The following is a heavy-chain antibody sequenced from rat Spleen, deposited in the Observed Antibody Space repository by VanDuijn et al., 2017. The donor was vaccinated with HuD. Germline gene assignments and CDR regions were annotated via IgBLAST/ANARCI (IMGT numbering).Heavy chain of an antibody. J-gene: IGHJ2*01. V-gene: IGHV5-58*01. Sequence: EVQLVESGGDLVQPGRSLKLSCAASGFTFSNSDMAWVRQAPGKGLEWVSSINTDGGTTYYPDSVKGRFTISRDNAENTVYLQMNSLRSEDTATYYCAKDNWEPPYFDYWGQGVMVTVSS. CDR3: AKDNWEPPYFDY. CDR2: INTDGGTT. CDR1: GFTFSNSD. D-gene: IGHD5-1*01.